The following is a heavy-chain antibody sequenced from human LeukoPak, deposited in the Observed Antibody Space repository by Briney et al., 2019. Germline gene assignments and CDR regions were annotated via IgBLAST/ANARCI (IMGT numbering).Heavy chain of an antibody. CDR1: GFTFSSYE. CDR2: ISSSGSTI. Sequence: PGGSLRFSCAASGFTFSSYEMNWVRQAPGKGLEWVSYISSSGSTIYYADSVKGRFTISRDNAKNSLYLQMNSLRAEDTPVYYCARAGGGSRRPGYWGQGTLVTVSS. CDR3: ARAGGGSRRPGY. V-gene: IGHV3-48*03. J-gene: IGHJ4*02. D-gene: IGHD1-26*01.